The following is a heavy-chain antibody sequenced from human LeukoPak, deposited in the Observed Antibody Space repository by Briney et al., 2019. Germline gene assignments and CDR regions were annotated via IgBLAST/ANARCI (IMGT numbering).Heavy chain of an antibody. CDR3: SREFPFCGADCFSGVFDI. J-gene: IGHJ3*02. CDR1: GYTFTSYD. Sequence: ASVKVSCKASGYTFTSYDINWVRQAPGQGLGWMGWISVINNANTRYAQNFQGRLTMTTDTSTTTAYMELRSLRSDDTAVYYCSREFPFCGADCFSGVFDIWGQGTMVTVS. V-gene: IGHV1-18*01. CDR2: ISVINNANT. D-gene: IGHD2-21*02.